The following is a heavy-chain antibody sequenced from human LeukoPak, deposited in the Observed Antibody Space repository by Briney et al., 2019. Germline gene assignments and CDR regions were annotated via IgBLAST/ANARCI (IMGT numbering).Heavy chain of an antibody. J-gene: IGHJ4*02. D-gene: IGHD1-14*01. Sequence: GRSLRLSCAASGFTFSSYGMHWVRQAPGKGLEWVSGISGSGGSTDYADSVKGRFTISRDNSKNTLYLQMNSLRAEDTAVYYCAKGVTVSTFDYWGQGTLVTVSS. V-gene: IGHV3-23*01. CDR2: ISGSGGST. CDR1: GFTFSSYG. CDR3: AKGVTVSTFDY.